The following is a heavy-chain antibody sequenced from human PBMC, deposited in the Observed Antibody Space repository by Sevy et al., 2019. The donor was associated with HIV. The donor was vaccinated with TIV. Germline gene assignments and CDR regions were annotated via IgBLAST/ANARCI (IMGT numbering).Heavy chain of an antibody. Sequence: GGSLRLSCAASGFTFSTYAMHWVRQAPGKGLEWVAVISYDGRNKYYADSGKGRFTISRDNSKNTLYLQMNSLRAEDTAVYYCAREKVAGTTVIWFDPWGQGTLVTVSS. V-gene: IGHV3-30*04. J-gene: IGHJ5*02. CDR1: GFTFSTYA. CDR2: ISYDGRNK. CDR3: AREKVAGTTVIWFDP. D-gene: IGHD1-7*01.